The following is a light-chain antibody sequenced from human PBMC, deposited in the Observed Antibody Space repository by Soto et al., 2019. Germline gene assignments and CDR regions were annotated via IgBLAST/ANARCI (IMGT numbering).Light chain of an antibody. Sequence: EIVLTQSPGTLSLSPGERATLSCRASQSVSNNYLAWYQQKPGQAPRLLIYGASRRATGIPDRFSGSASGTDFTLTISRLEPEDFAVYFCQQYSDLPMTFGQGTRREIK. J-gene: IGKJ5*01. CDR1: QSVSNNY. CDR3: QQYSDLPMT. V-gene: IGKV3-20*01. CDR2: GAS.